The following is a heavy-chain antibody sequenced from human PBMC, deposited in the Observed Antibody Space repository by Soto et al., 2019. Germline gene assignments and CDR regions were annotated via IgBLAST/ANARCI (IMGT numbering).Heavy chain of an antibody. Sequence: EVQLVESGGGLVQPGGSLRLSCAASGFSFSSHWMTWVRQAPGKGREWVANIKEDGTQQYYVDSVKGRFFISRDNAKNSLSLQMHSLTAEDTAMYYCARDGRYCTWSDCKGDAFDLWGQGTVVTVSS. CDR1: GFSFSSHW. CDR3: ARDGRYCTWSDCKGDAFDL. D-gene: IGHD2-8*01. J-gene: IGHJ3*01. CDR2: IKEDGTQQ. V-gene: IGHV3-7*01.